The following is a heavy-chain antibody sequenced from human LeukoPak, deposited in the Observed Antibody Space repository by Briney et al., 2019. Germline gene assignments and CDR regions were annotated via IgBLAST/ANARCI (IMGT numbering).Heavy chain of an antibody. Sequence: SETLSLTSAVSGGSISSYSWSWIRQPPGKGLEWIGYIYYSGSTNYNPSLKSRVTISVDTSKNHFSLNLSSVTAADTAVYYCARDFRNDGWFDPWGQGTLVTVSS. J-gene: IGHJ5*02. CDR1: GGSISSYS. V-gene: IGHV4-59*01. CDR3: ARDFRNDGWFDP. CDR2: IYYSGST. D-gene: IGHD1-1*01.